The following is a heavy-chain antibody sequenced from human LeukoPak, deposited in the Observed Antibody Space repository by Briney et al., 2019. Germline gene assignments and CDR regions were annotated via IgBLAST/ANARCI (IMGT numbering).Heavy chain of an antibody. D-gene: IGHD1-1*01. Sequence: GGSLRLSCAASGFTFSSYAMSWVRQAPGKGLEWVSAISGSGGSTYYADSVKGRFTTSRDDSKNTPYLQMNSLRAEDTAVYYCAQGRGVRHPFFDYWGQGTLVTVSS. V-gene: IGHV3-23*01. J-gene: IGHJ4*02. CDR2: ISGSGGST. CDR1: GFTFSSYA. CDR3: AQGRGVRHPFFDY.